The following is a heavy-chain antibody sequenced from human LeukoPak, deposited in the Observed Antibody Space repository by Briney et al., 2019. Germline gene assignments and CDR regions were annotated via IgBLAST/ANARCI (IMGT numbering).Heavy chain of an antibody. CDR3: ARGIAVAGTTANFDY. Sequence: SQTLSLTCALSGDSVSSNSAAWSWLRQSPSRGLEWLGRTYYRYKLYNDYAVSVKSRITINPDTSKNQFSLQLNSVTPEDTAVYYCARGIAVAGTTANFDYWGQGTLVTVSS. V-gene: IGHV6-1*01. J-gene: IGHJ4*02. CDR1: GDSVSSNSAA. CDR2: TYYRYKLYN. D-gene: IGHD6-19*01.